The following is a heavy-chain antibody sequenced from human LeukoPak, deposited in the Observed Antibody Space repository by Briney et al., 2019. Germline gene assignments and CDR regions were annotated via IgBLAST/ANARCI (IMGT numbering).Heavy chain of an antibody. D-gene: IGHD4-17*01. CDR1: GYTFTGYY. CDR2: INPNSGGT. V-gene: IGHV1-2*02. Sequence: ASVKVSCKASGYTFTGYYMHWVRQAPGQGLEWMGWINPNSGGTDYAQKFQGRVTMTRDTSISTAYMELSRLRSDDTAVYYCARDGRRGYGDPYDYWGQGTLVTVSS. CDR3: ARDGRRGYGDPYDY. J-gene: IGHJ4*02.